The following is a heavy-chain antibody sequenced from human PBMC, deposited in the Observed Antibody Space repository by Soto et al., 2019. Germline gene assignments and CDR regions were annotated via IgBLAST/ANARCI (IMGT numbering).Heavy chain of an antibody. CDR3: AKDPRSSSWLSPFDP. J-gene: IGHJ5*02. Sequence: HPGGSLRLSCAASGFTFSSYGMHWVRQAPGKGLEWVAVISYDGSNKYYADSVKGRFTISRDNSKNTLYLQMNSLRAEDTAVYYCAKDPRSSSWLSPFDPWGQGTLVTVSS. V-gene: IGHV3-30*18. CDR2: ISYDGSNK. CDR1: GFTFSSYG. D-gene: IGHD6-13*01.